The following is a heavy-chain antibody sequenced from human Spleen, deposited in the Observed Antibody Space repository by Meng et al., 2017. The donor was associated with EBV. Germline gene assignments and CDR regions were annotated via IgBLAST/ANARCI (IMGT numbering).Heavy chain of an antibody. CDR3: ARGISGLFDY. D-gene: IGHD6-25*01. J-gene: IGHJ4*02. Sequence: QVQLVQSGAEVKKPGASVKISCTASGYIFSTYFIHWIRQAPGQGLEWMGVVNPSGGGTTYTQKFQGRVTTTKDMSTRTVDMELSSLTSEDTAVHYCARGISGLFDYWGQGTLVTVSS. V-gene: IGHV1-46*01. CDR1: GYIFSTYF. CDR2: VNPSGGGT.